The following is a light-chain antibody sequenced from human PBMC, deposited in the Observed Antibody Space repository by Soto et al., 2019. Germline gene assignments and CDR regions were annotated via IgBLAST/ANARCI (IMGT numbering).Light chain of an antibody. V-gene: IGKV3-15*01. J-gene: IGKJ1*01. CDR3: QQYGGSPRT. CDR2: GAS. Sequence: EIVMTQSPATLSVSPVERATLSCRASQSVSSNLAWYQQKPGQAPRLLIYGASTRTTGIPARFSGSGSGTEFTLTISSLQSEDFAVYYCQQYGGSPRTFGQGTKVDIK. CDR1: QSVSSN.